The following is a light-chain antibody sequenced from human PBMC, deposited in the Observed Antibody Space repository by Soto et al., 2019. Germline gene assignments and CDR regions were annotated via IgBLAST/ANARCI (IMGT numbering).Light chain of an antibody. CDR1: YSNIGAGYE. CDR2: GHN. Sequence: QSVLTQPPSVSGAPGQRVTFSCTGSYSNIGAGYEVHWYQQVPGSAPKLLVSGHNNRPAGVPDRFFGSKSGSSASLTIIGLQAEDEADYYCQSFDNSVSGSGVFGGGTKLTVL. CDR3: QSFDNSVSGSGV. V-gene: IGLV1-40*01. J-gene: IGLJ3*02.